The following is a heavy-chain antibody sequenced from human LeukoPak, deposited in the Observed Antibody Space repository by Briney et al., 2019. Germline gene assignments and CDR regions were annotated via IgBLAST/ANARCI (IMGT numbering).Heavy chain of an antibody. Sequence: GGSLRLSCAVSGFTFSDSYMSWIRLPPGEGLECVSYSSSSGSTIYYADFVEGRFTISRDNAKNSLYLQMNSLRDEETAVYYCARGIQVWGDWGQGTLVTVSS. CDR3: ARGIQVWGD. J-gene: IGHJ4*02. V-gene: IGHV3-11*01. CDR2: SSSSGSTI. CDR1: GFTFSDSY. D-gene: IGHD5-18*01.